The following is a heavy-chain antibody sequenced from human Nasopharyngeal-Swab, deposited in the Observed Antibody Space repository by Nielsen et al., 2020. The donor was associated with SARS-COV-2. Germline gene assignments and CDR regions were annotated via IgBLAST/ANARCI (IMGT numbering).Heavy chain of an antibody. J-gene: IGHJ4*02. CDR2: IKQDGSEK. Sequence: SLKISCAASGFTFSSYWMSWVRQAPGKGLEWVANIKQDGSEKYYVDSVKGRFTISRDNAKNSLYLQMNSLRAEDTAVYYCARGDILTPYYFDYWGQGTLVTVSS. V-gene: IGHV3-7*04. D-gene: IGHD3-9*01. CDR3: ARGDILTPYYFDY. CDR1: GFTFSSYW.